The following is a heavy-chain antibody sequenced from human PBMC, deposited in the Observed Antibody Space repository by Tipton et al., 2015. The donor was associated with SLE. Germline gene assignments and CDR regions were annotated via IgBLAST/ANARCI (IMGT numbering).Heavy chain of an antibody. J-gene: IGHJ5*02. CDR3: ARDGGHIVGGPPT. V-gene: IGHV3-7*01. Sequence: SLRLSCAASGFTFSSYWMSWVRQTPGKGLEWVANIKQDGSEKYYVDSVKGRFTISRDNAKNSLYLQMNSLRAEDTAVYYCARDGGHIVGGPPTWGQGTLVTVSS. D-gene: IGHD2-21*01. CDR1: GFTFSSYW. CDR2: IKQDGSEK.